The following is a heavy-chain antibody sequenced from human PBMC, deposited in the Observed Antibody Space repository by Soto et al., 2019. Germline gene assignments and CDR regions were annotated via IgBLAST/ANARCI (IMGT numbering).Heavy chain of an antibody. J-gene: IGHJ4*02. V-gene: IGHV3-30*03. CDR3: ERVGGLSGSYYVHSPYYFAF. D-gene: IGHD1-26*01. CDR1: GFTFSSYG. Sequence: QVQLVESGGGVVQSGRSLRLSCAASGFTFSSYGMHWVRQAPGKGLEWVAIISYDGSNTYYADSVKGRFNTSRDNSKNMLDLQMTSLGAGDTSVYFCERVGGLSGSYYVHSPYYFAFWCQGPLVTVPS. CDR2: ISYDGSNT.